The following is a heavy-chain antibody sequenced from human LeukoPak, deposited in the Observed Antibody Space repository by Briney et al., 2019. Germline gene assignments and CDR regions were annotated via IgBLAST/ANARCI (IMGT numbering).Heavy chain of an antibody. CDR2: ISGSGGST. V-gene: IGHV3-23*01. CDR3: AKDPPSLSVAIDDAFDI. CDR1: GFTFSSYA. J-gene: IGHJ3*02. D-gene: IGHD6-19*01. Sequence: SGGSLRLSCAASGFTFSSYAMSWVRQAPGKGLEWVSAISGSGGSTYYADSVKGRFTISRDNSKNTLDLQMNSLRAEDTAVYYCAKDPPSLSVAIDDAFDIWGQGTMVTVSS.